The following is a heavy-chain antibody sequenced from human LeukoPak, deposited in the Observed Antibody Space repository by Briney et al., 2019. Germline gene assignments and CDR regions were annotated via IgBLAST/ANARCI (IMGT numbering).Heavy chain of an antibody. CDR3: ARTYCSSTSCWGHYYMDV. Sequence: SETLSLTCTVSGGSISSSSYYWGWIRQPPGKGLEWIGSIYYSGSTYYNPSLKSRVTISVDTSKNQFSLKLSSVTAADTAVYYCARTYCSSTSCWGHYYMDVWGKGTTVTISS. CDR2: IYYSGST. V-gene: IGHV4-39*07. J-gene: IGHJ6*03. CDR1: GGSISSSSYY. D-gene: IGHD2-2*01.